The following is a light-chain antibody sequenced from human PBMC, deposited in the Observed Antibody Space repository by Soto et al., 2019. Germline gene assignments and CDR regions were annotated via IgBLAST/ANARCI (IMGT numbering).Light chain of an antibody. Sequence: QSVLTQPASVSGSPGQSITISCTGTSSDIGGYHYVSWYQQHPGKAPKLMIYEVTNRPSGISNRFSGSKSGNTASLTISGLQAEDEADYYYSSYTSSSTLKVFGGGTKVTVL. CDR1: SSDIGGYHY. V-gene: IGLV2-14*01. J-gene: IGLJ2*01. CDR3: SSYTSSSTLKV. CDR2: EVT.